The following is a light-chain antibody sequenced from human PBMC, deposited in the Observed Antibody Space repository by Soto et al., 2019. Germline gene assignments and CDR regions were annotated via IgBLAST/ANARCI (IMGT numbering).Light chain of an antibody. Sequence: QSVLAQPPPVSGAPGQRVTISCTGGNSKNGAGYDLHWYQQLPGAAPKLLIYGNSNRPSGVPDLFSGSKSGTSASLAITGLQAEDEADYYCQSYDSSLSGSRVFGTGTKVTVL. J-gene: IGLJ1*01. CDR3: QSYDSSLSGSRV. CDR2: GNS. CDR1: NSKNGAGYD. V-gene: IGLV1-40*01.